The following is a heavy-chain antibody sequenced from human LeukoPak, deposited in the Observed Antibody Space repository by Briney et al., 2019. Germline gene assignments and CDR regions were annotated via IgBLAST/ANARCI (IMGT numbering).Heavy chain of an antibody. V-gene: IGHV3-23*01. D-gene: IGHD3-10*01. CDR2: ISGSGYST. J-gene: IGHJ1*01. CDR1: GFTFSSYA. Sequence: GGSLRPSCAASGFTFSSYAMSWVRQAPGKGLEWVSVISGSGYSTYYADSVKGRFTISRDNSKNTLYLQMNSLRADDTAVYNCAKDRSGSTAEYFQHWGQGTLVTVSS. CDR3: AKDRSGSTAEYFQH.